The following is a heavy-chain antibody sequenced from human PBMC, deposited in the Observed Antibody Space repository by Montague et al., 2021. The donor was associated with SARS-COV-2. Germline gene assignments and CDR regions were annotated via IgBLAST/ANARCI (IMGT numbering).Heavy chain of an antibody. D-gene: IGHD3-10*01. J-gene: IGHJ6*02. CDR3: ATLARGLFDHGMDV. Sequence: SLRLSCAASGFTLSRHEVNLVRQAPGKGLEWVSYITSDFGILYYSDFXXGLFTISRDNAKNSLYLHMNSLRVGDTAVYYCATLARGLFDHGMDVWGQGTTVTVSS. CDR1: GFTLSRHE. CDR2: ITSDFGIL. V-gene: IGHV3-48*03.